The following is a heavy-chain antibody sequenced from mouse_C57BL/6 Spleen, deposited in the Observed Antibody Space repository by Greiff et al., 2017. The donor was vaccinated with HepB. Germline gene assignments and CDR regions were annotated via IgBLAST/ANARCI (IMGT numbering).Heavy chain of an antibody. CDR2: INPSSGYT. V-gene: IGHV1-4*01. CDR1: GYTFTSYT. CDR3: ARYPITTYYAMDY. J-gene: IGHJ4*01. D-gene: IGHD2-4*01. Sequence: VQLQQSGAELARPGASVKMSCKASGYTFTSYTMHWVKQRPGQGLEWIGYINPSSGYTKYNQKFKDKATLTADKSSSTAYMQLSSLTSEDSAVYYCARYPITTYYAMDYWGQGTSVTVSS.